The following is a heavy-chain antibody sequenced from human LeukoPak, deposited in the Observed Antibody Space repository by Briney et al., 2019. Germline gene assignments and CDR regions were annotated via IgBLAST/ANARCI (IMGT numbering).Heavy chain of an antibody. CDR1: GYTFTSYY. Sequence: ASVKVSCKASGYTFTSYYMHWVRRAPGQGLEWMGLINPSGGSTSYAQNFQGRVTMTRDTSTSTVYMELSSLRSEDTAVYYCARAQSGSYLGNWFDPWGQGTLVTVSS. D-gene: IGHD1-26*01. CDR2: INPSGGST. J-gene: IGHJ5*02. V-gene: IGHV1-46*01. CDR3: ARAQSGSYLGNWFDP.